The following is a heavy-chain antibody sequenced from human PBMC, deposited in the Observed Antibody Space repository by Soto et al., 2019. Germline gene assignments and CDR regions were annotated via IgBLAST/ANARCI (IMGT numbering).Heavy chain of an antibody. V-gene: IGHV3-33*01. CDR2: IWYDGSNK. J-gene: IGHJ6*02. CDR3: ARDLVATISPWDYYYYYGMDV. D-gene: IGHD5-12*01. CDR1: GFTFSSYG. Sequence: GGSLRLSCAASGFTFSSYGMHWVRQAPGKGLEWVAVIWYDGSNKYYADSVKGRFTISRDNSKNTLYLQMNSLRAEDTAVYYCARDLVATISPWDYYYYYGMDVWGQGTTVTVSS.